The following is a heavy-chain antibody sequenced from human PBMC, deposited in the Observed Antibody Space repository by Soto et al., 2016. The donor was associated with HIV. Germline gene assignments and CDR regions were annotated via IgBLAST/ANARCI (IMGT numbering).Heavy chain of an antibody. CDR2: IKSKTDGGTT. CDR3: TTEVVVVWDDFDL. CDR1: GFTFSNAW. J-gene: IGHJ2*01. D-gene: IGHD2-2*01. Sequence: EVQLVESGGGLVKPGGSLRLSCAAPGFTFSNAWMSWVRQAPGKGLEWVGRIKSKTDGGTTDYAAPVKGRFTISRDDSKNTLYLQMNSLKTEDTAVYYCTTEVVVVWDDFDLWGLAPWSLSPQ. V-gene: IGHV3-15*01.